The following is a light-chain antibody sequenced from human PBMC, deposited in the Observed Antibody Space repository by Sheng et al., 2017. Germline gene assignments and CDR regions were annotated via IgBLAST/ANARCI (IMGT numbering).Light chain of an antibody. CDR1: NSNIGSNT. V-gene: IGLV1-44*01. CDR2: NSN. Sequence: QSALTQPPSASGTPGQRVTISCSGSNSNIGSNTVNWYQHLPGTAPRLLMYNSNQRPSGVPDRFSGSKSGTSASLAISGLQSEDEADYYCAAWDDSLQGWVFGGGTKLTVL. CDR3: AAWDDSLQGWV. J-gene: IGLJ3*02.